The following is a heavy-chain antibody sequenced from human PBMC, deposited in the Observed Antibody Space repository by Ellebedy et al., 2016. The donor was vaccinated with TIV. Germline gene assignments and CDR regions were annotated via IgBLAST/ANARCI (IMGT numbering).Heavy chain of an antibody. CDR1: GGSISSYY. CDR3: ARQYADLVVGALFDY. Sequence: SETLSLXXTVSGGSISSYYWSWIRQPPGKGLEWIGYIYYSGSTNYNPSLKSRVTISVDTSKNQFSLKLSSVTAADTAVYYCARQYADLVVGALFDYWGQGTLVTVSS. J-gene: IGHJ4*02. CDR2: IYYSGST. V-gene: IGHV4-59*08. D-gene: IGHD1-26*01.